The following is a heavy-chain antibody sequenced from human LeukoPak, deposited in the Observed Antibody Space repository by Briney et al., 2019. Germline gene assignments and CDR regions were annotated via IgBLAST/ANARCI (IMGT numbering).Heavy chain of an antibody. CDR3: AASDYYYYYMDV. Sequence: PSETLSLTCTVSGGSISSGGYYWSWIRQPPGKGLEWIGYIYHSGSTYYNPSLKSRVTISVDRSKNQFSLNLTSVTAADTAMYYCAASDYYYYYMDVWGRGTPVTVSS. CDR2: IYHSGST. D-gene: IGHD6-19*01. CDR1: GGSISSGGYY. J-gene: IGHJ6*03. V-gene: IGHV4-30-2*01.